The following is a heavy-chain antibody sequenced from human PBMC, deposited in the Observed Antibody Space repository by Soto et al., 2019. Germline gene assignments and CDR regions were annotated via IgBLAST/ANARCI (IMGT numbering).Heavy chain of an antibody. CDR1: WVSVSSDITA. J-gene: IGHJ3*01. V-gene: IGHV6-1*01. CDR2: TYYRSKWFH. D-gene: IGHD3-10*01. CDR3: ARGNALDV. Sequence: SQPLSLTSSISWVSVSSDITACNWIRQSPSRGLEWLGRTYYRSKWFHDYAASVKSRITINPDTSKNQFSLELNSMTPEDTAVYYCARGNALDVWGQGTVVTVS.